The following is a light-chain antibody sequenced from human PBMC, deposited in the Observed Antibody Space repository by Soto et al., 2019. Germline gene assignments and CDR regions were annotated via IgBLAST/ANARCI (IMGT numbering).Light chain of an antibody. CDR3: SSFTSSNTVL. J-gene: IGLJ2*01. Sequence: QSVLTQPASVSGSPGQSITISCPGTSSDVGGYNYVSWYQQHPGKAPKLIIYNVSNRPSGVSNRFSGSKSGNTASLTISGLQAEDEGHYYCSSFTSSNTVLFGGGTKVTVL. CDR2: NVS. V-gene: IGLV2-14*01. CDR1: SSDVGGYNY.